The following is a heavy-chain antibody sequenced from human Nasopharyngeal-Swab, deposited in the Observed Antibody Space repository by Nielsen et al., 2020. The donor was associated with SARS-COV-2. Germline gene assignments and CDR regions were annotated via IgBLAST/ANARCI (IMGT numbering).Heavy chain of an antibody. J-gene: IGHJ4*02. D-gene: IGHD6-6*01. CDR2: IKQDGSEK. Sequence: VRQAPGKGLEWVANIKQDGSEKYYVDSVKGRFTISRDNAKNSLYLQMNSLRAEDTAVYYCARVAIAARDIDYWGQGTLVTVSS. V-gene: IGHV3-7*05. CDR3: ARVAIAARDIDY.